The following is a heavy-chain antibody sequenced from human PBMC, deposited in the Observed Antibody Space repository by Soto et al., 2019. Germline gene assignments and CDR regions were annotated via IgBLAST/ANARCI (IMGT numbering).Heavy chain of an antibody. Sequence: QVQLVQSGAEVKKPGSSVKVSCKASGGTFSNYAISWVRQAPGQGLEWMGGIIPIFGTTYYAQKFQGRVTIIADESTTTAYLELSSQRSEDTAMYYCARVEAVAGIYNYHGLDVWGQGTAVSVSS. CDR3: ARVEAVAGIYNYHGLDV. J-gene: IGHJ6*02. CDR1: GGTFSNYA. CDR2: IIPIFGTT. V-gene: IGHV1-69*12. D-gene: IGHD6-19*01.